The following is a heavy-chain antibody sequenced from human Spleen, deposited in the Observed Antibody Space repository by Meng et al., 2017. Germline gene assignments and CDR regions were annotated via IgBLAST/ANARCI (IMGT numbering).Heavy chain of an antibody. D-gene: IGHD3-3*01. V-gene: IGHV1-18*01. CDR1: GYSFRSYG. CDR3: AVAHYDFWSGYPPPNTYNMDV. Sequence: ASVKVSCKASGYSFRSYGINWGRQAPGQGLEGMGRISAYTANTNYAQNFQGRVTMTTDTSTSTAYMEMRSLTSDDTAVYYCAVAHYDFWSGYPPPNTYNMDVWGQGTPVTVSS. CDR2: ISAYTANT. J-gene: IGHJ6*02.